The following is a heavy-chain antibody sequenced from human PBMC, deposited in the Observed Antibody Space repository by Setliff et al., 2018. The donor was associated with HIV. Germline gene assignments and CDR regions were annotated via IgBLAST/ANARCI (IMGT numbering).Heavy chain of an antibody. CDR3: TRSGYCTNGVCYPYYFDY. D-gene: IGHD2-8*01. V-gene: IGHV3-15*01. Sequence: PGGSLRLSCAASGFSFSNAYMSWVRQAPGKGLEWIGRIKSKTDGGAIDYAAPVKGRFTISRDDSKTTLYLQMDSLKTEDTAVYYCTRSGYCTNGVCYPYYFDYWGQGTLVTVSS. CDR2: IKSKTDGGAI. J-gene: IGHJ4*02. CDR1: GFSFSNAY.